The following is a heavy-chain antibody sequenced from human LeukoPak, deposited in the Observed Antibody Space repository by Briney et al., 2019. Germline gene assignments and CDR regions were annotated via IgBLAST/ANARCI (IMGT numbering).Heavy chain of an antibody. CDR3: GRYYVMDV. CDR2: ISDSGGST. J-gene: IGHJ6*02. CDR1: GFTFRTYV. Sequence: VQPGGSLRLSCAASGFTFRTYVMNWVRQAPGKGLEWVSTISDSGGSTYYADSVKGRFTISRDNSKSTLYLQMNSLRAEDTAVYYCGRYYVMDVWGQGTSVTVSS. V-gene: IGHV3-23*01.